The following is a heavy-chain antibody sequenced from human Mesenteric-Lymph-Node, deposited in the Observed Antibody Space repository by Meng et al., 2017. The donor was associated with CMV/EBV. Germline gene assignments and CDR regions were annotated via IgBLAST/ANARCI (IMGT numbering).Heavy chain of an antibody. CDR1: GFTFSSYA. CDR2: ISYDGSNK. CDR3: AILDIVVVPAAAP. Sequence: GESLKISCAASGFTFSSYAMHWVRQAPGKGLEWVAVISYDGSNKYYADSVKGRFTISRDNSKNTLYLQMNSLRAEDTAVYYCAILDIVVVPAAAPWGQGTLVTVSS. D-gene: IGHD2-2*01. V-gene: IGHV3-30-3*01. J-gene: IGHJ5*02.